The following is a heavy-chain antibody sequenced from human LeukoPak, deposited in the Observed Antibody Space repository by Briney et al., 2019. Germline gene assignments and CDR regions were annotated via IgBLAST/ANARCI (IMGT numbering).Heavy chain of an antibody. CDR3: AKRGASSWNAYNWFDP. CDR2: ISSSSSTI. J-gene: IGHJ5*02. Sequence: PGGSLRLSCAASGFTFSAYEMNWVRQAPGKGLEWGSCISSSSSTIYYADSVKGRFTISRDNAKNSLYLQMNSLRAEDTAVYYCAKRGASSWNAYNWFDPWGQGTLVTVSS. CDR1: GFTFSAYE. D-gene: IGHD6-13*01. V-gene: IGHV3-48*01.